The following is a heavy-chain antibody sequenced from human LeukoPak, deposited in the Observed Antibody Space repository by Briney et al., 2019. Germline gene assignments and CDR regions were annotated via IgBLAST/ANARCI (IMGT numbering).Heavy chain of an antibody. V-gene: IGHV3-30-3*01. CDR2: ISYDGSNK. D-gene: IGHD5-12*01. J-gene: IGHJ4*02. CDR3: ASSDIVATILDY. Sequence: GRSLRLSCAASGFTFSSYAMHWVRQDPGKGLEWVAVISYDGSNKYYADSVKGRFTISRDNSKNTLYLQMNSLRAEDTAVYYCASSDIVATILDYWGQGTLVTVSS. CDR1: GFTFSSYA.